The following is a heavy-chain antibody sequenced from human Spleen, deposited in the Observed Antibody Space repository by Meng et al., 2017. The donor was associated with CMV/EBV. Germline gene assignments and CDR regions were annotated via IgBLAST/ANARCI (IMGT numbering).Heavy chain of an antibody. V-gene: IGHV3-23*01. D-gene: IGHD6-19*01. J-gene: IGHJ4*02. CDR3: AREGDLQWKCFDY. CDR2: ISGSGFST. CDR1: GFTFSNYA. Sequence: GESLKISCVASGFTFSNYAMNWVRQAPGKGPEWVSGISGSGFSTYYADSVKGRFTISRDNSKNSLYLQVNSLRAEDTAVYYCAREGDLQWKCFDYWGQGTLVTVSS.